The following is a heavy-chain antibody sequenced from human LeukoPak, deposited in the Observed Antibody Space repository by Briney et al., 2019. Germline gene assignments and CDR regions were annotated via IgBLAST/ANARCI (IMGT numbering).Heavy chain of an antibody. V-gene: IGHV3-33*06. Sequence: GGSLRLSCAASGSTFSNYSMHWVRQTPGKGLEWVAVIWYDGSKKYYADSVKGRFTISRDDSKKKIYLQMNSLRAEDTAVYYCAKEGAVRDYYYMDVWGKGITVTVSS. CDR1: GSTFSNYS. CDR3: AKEGAVRDYYYMDV. J-gene: IGHJ6*03. CDR2: IWYDGSKK. D-gene: IGHD4-23*01.